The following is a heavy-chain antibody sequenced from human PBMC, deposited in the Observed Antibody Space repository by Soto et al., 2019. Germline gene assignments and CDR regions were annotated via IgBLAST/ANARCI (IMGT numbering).Heavy chain of an antibody. D-gene: IGHD6-13*01. Sequence: GGSLRLSCAASGFTFSSYGMHWVRQAPGKGLEWVAVISYDGSNKYYADSVKGRFTISRDNSKNTLYLQMNSLRAEDTAVYYCAKATYSSSWYVGYWGQGT. CDR2: ISYDGSNK. J-gene: IGHJ4*02. CDR3: AKATYSSSWYVGY. CDR1: GFTFSSYG. V-gene: IGHV3-30*18.